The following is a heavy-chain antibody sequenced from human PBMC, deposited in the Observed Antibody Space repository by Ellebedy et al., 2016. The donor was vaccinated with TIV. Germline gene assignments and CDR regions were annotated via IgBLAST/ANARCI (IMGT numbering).Heavy chain of an antibody. CDR3: ASSLSGYYDLGAFDI. V-gene: IGHV1-69*06. CDR2: IIPIFGTA. D-gene: IGHD3-22*01. Sequence: ASVKVSCKASGGTFSSYAFSWVRQAPGQGLEWMGGIIPIFGTANYAQKFQGRVTITADKSTSTAYMELSSLRSEDTAVYYCASSLSGYYDLGAFDIWGQGTMVTVSS. CDR1: GGTFSSYA. J-gene: IGHJ3*02.